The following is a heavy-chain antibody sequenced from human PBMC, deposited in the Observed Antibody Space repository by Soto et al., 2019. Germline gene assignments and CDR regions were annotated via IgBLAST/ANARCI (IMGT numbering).Heavy chain of an antibody. CDR3: AKGSYSGSDGNWGYFDY. CDR2: ISGSGGST. D-gene: IGHD1-26*01. J-gene: IGHJ4*02. V-gene: IGHV3-23*01. Sequence: EVQLLDSGGGLVQPGGSLRLSCAASGFTFTSYAMSWVRQAPGKGLEWVSGISGSGGSTYYADSVKGRFTISRDNSKNTMYVQMNSLRAEDTAVYYCAKGSYSGSDGNWGYFDYWGQGSLVTVSS. CDR1: GFTFTSYA.